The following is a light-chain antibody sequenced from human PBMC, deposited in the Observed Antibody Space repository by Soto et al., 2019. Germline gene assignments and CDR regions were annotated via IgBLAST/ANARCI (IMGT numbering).Light chain of an antibody. CDR1: QSVANN. J-gene: IGKJ1*01. CDR3: QQYNNWRT. CDR2: DAS. Sequence: EIVLTQSPATLSLSPGERATLFCRASQSVANNHLAWYQQKPGQAPRLLIYDASTRATGIPARFSGSGSGTEFTLTISSLQSEDFAVYYCQQYNNWRTFGQGTKVDIK. V-gene: IGKV3-15*01.